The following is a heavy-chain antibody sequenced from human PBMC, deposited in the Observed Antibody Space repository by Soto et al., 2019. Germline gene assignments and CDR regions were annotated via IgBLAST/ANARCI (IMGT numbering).Heavy chain of an antibody. J-gene: IGHJ4*02. D-gene: IGHD3-10*01. V-gene: IGHV1-69*01. CDR2: IIPIFGTP. Sequence: QVPLVQSGAEVKKPGSSVKVSCKASGGIFSTYAISWLRWAPGQGLEWMGGIIPIFGTPNYAQRFQGRVTITADESTSTAYMELSRLRSEDTAVYYCARDRDDYGSGNYYNRIDFWGQGTLVTVSS. CDR3: ARDRDDYGSGNYYNRIDF. CDR1: GGIFSTYA.